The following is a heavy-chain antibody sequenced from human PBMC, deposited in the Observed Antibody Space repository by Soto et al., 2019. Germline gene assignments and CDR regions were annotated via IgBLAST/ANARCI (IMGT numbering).Heavy chain of an antibody. D-gene: IGHD7-27*01. Sequence: ASVKVSCKASGYAFSSYAMHWVRQAPGQRLEWMGWINAGYGNTKSSQKFQDRVTISRDTSASTAYMELTSLRSEDTAVYYCARDTGDGTFDFWGQGTLVTVSS. J-gene: IGHJ4*02. CDR2: INAGYGNT. CDR3: ARDTGDGTFDF. V-gene: IGHV1-3*01. CDR1: GYAFSSYA.